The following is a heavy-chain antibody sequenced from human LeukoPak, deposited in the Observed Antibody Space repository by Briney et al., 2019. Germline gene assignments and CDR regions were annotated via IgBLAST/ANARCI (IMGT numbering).Heavy chain of an antibody. CDR3: ATDLPRNSGSYRY. J-gene: IGHJ4*02. CDR1: GGTFSSYA. D-gene: IGHD1-26*01. CDR2: IIPIFGTA. V-gene: IGHV1-69*06. Sequence: GASVKVSCKASGGTFSSYAISWVRQAPGQGLEWMGGIIPIFGTANYAQKFQGRVTITADKSTSTAYMELSSLRSEDTAVYYCATDLPRNSGSYRYWGQGTLVTVSS.